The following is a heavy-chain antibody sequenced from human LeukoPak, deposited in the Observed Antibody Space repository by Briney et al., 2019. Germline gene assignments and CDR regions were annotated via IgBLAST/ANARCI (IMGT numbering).Heavy chain of an antibody. CDR2: IYHSGST. D-gene: IGHD1-26*01. Sequence: SETLSLTCAVYGGSFSGYYWSWIRQPPGKGLEWIGYIYHSGSTYYNPSLKSRVTISVDRSKNQFSLKLSSVTAADTAVYYCARAGVERYSGSYYFDYWGQGTLVTVSS. J-gene: IGHJ4*02. CDR1: GGSFSGYY. V-gene: IGHV4-34*01. CDR3: ARAGVERYSGSYYFDY.